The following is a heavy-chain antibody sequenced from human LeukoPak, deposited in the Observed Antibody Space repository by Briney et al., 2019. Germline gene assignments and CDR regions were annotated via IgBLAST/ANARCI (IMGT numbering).Heavy chain of an antibody. D-gene: IGHD2-15*01. CDR2: INTDGSST. V-gene: IGHV3-74*01. J-gene: IGHJ4*02. CDR3: ARDLTHCSGGRCHTSPNDC. Sequence: PGGPLRLSCVASGFTLGNYWMHWVRQAPGKGLVWVSHINTDGSSTNYADSVKGRFTISRDNARNTLYLQMNSVRVEDTGVYYCARDLTHCSGGRCHTSPNDCWGQGTQVTVSS. CDR1: GFTLGNYW.